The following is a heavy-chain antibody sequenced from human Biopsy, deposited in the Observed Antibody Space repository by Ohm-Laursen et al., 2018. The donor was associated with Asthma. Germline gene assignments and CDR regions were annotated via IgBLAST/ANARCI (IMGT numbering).Heavy chain of an antibody. D-gene: IGHD6-19*01. CDR3: ARCQVGYSSGWSLLLKKIYYSGMDV. CDR2: IMTVFGTT. J-gene: IGHJ6*02. Sequence: ASVKASCKVPGGTFSNFAISWARQAPGQGLEWLGGIMTVFGTTNYAQKFQGRVTITADESTSTAYMEVTSLRSEDTAIYYCARCQVGYSSGWSLLLKKIYYSGMDVWGQGTAVTVSS. CDR1: GGTFSNFA. V-gene: IGHV1-69*13.